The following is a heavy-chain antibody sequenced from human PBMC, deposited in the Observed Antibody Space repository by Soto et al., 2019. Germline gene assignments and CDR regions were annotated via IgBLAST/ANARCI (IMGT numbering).Heavy chain of an antibody. CDR2: ISYDGSNK. Sequence: PGGSLRLSCAASGFTFSSYAMHWVRQAPGKGLEWVAVISYDGSNKYYADSVKGRFTISRDNSKNTLYLQMNSLRAEDTAVYYCARDLHYYGSGIEDYWGQGTLVTVSS. J-gene: IGHJ4*02. CDR3: ARDLHYYGSGIEDY. V-gene: IGHV3-30-3*01. CDR1: GFTFSSYA. D-gene: IGHD3-10*01.